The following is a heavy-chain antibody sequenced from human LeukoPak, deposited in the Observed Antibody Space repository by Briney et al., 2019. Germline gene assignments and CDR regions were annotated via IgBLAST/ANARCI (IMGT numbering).Heavy chain of an antibody. D-gene: IGHD2-15*01. J-gene: IGHJ3*02. V-gene: IGHV3-30*02. Sequence: GGSLRLSCAASGFTFSSYGMHWVRQAPGKGLEWVAFIRYDGSNKYYADSVKGRFTISRDNSKNTLYLQMNSLRAEDTAVYYCAKDYSPQYAFDIWGQGTMVTVSS. CDR2: IRYDGSNK. CDR1: GFTFSSYG. CDR3: AKDYSPQYAFDI.